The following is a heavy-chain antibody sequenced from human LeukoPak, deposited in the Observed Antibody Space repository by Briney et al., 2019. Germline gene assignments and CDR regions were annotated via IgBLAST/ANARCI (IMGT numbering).Heavy chain of an antibody. CDR2: ISPSSHYI. V-gene: IGHV3-21*04. CDR3: AKSYLTLLRIAGSPLDY. J-gene: IGHJ4*02. D-gene: IGHD6-13*01. CDR1: GFTFSNYS. Sequence: GGSLRLSCAGSGFTFSNYSINWVRQAPGKGLEWVSSISPSSHYIYYADSVKGRFTISRDNSKNTLYLQMNSLRAEDTAVYYCAKSYLTLLRIAGSPLDYWGQGTLVTVSS.